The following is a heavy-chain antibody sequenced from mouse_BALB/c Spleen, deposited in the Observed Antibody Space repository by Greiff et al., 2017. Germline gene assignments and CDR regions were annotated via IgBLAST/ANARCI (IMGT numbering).Heavy chain of an antibody. CDR2: IDPANGNT. V-gene: IGHV14-3*02. D-gene: IGHD1-1*01. Sequence: EVQLQQSGAELVKPGASVKLSCTASGFNIKDTYMHWVMQRPEQGLEWIGRIDPANGNTKYDPKFQGKATITADTSSNTAYLQLSSLTSEDTAVYYCARRYYGSSSAMDDWGQGTSVTVSS. J-gene: IGHJ4*01. CDR1: GFNIKDTY. CDR3: ARRYYGSSSAMDD.